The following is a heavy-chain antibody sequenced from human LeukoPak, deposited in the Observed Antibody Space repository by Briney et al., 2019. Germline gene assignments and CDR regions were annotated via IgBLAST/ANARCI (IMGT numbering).Heavy chain of an antibody. CDR2: ISDGGSTT. V-gene: IGHV3-74*01. CDR1: GFTFSSYW. D-gene: IGHD3-22*01. J-gene: IGHJ4*02. Sequence: GGFLRLSCAASGFTFSSYWMHWVRQAPGKGLVWVSRISDGGSTTTYADSVKGRFTISRDNAKNTLYLQMNGLRAEDTAVYYCSRSAYYDGSGNYYDYWGQGTLVTVSS. CDR3: SRSAYYDGSGNYYDY.